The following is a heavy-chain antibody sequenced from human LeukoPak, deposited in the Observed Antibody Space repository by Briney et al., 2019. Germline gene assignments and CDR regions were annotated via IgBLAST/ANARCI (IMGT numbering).Heavy chain of an antibody. Sequence: PTGGSLRLSCAASGFTFSSYWMSWVRQAPGKGLEWVANIKQDGSEKYYVDSVKGRFTISRDNAKNSLYLQINSLRAEDTAVYYCARVLSYYDFWSGRNWFDPWGQGTLVTVSS. D-gene: IGHD3-3*01. CDR1: GFTFSSYW. V-gene: IGHV3-7*01. CDR3: ARVLSYYDFWSGRNWFDP. J-gene: IGHJ5*02. CDR2: IKQDGSEK.